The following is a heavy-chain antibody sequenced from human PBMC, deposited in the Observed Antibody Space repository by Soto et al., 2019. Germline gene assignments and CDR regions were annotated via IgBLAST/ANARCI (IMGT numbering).Heavy chain of an antibody. CDR3: ARDRITLANDAFDI. J-gene: IGHJ3*02. V-gene: IGHV4-4*07. Sequence: SETLSLTCTVSGGSISSYYWSWIRQPAGKGLEWIGRIYTSGSTNYNPSLKSRVTMSVDTSKNQFSMNLSSVTAAADTAVYYCARDRITLANDAFDIWGQGTMVT. CDR1: GGSISSYY. D-gene: IGHD3-10*01. CDR2: IYTSGST.